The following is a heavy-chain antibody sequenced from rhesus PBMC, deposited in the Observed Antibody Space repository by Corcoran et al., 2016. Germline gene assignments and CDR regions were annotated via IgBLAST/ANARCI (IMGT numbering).Heavy chain of an antibody. CDR3: VRIQSISGKNRFDV. J-gene: IGHJ5-1*01. CDR2: IYWDDDM. CDR1: GFSLSTSGLG. D-gene: IGHD6-31*01. Sequence: QVTLKESGPALVKPTKTLTLTCTFSGFSLSTSGLGVGWIRQPPGKALEWLASIYWDDDMYDTTSLKRRLTISNDTSKNPFGLTMTNRVPVDTATYYCVRIQSISGKNRFDVWGAGVLVTVSS. V-gene: IGHV2S1*01.